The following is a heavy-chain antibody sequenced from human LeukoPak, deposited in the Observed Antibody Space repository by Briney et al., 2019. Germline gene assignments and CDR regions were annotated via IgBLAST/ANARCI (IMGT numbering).Heavy chain of an antibody. Sequence: GGSLRLSCAASGFTFSSYAMSWVRQAPGKGLEWVPAISGSGGSTYYADSVKGRFTISRDNSKNTLYLQMNSLRAEDTAVYYCAKVGYYYDSSGYYNGYWGQGTLVTVSS. CDR3: AKVGYYYDSSGYYNGY. CDR1: GFTFSSYA. D-gene: IGHD3-22*01. V-gene: IGHV3-23*01. CDR2: ISGSGGST. J-gene: IGHJ4*02.